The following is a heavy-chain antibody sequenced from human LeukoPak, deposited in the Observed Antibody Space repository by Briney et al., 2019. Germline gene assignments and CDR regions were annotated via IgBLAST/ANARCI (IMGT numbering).Heavy chain of an antibody. V-gene: IGHV4-59*01. CDR2: IYYSGST. J-gene: IGHJ6*02. CDR3: ARSIAARPRDPYYYGMDV. CDR1: GGSIGSYY. D-gene: IGHD6-6*01. Sequence: PSETLSLTCTVSGGSIGSYYWSWIRQPPGKGLEWIGYIYYSGSTNYNPSLKSRVTISVDTSKNQFSLKLSSVTAADTAVYYCARSIAARPRDPYYYGMDVWGQGTTVTVSS.